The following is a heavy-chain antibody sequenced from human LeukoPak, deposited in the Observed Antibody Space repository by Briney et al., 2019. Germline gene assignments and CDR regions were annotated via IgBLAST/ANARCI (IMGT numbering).Heavy chain of an antibody. Sequence: ASVNVSCKASGYTFTSYGISWVRQAPGQGLEWMGWISAYNGNTNYAQKLQGRVTMTTDTSTSTAYMELRSLRSDDTAVYYCATTNCSSTSCYDLGWFDPWGQGTLVTVSS. CDR1: GYTFTSYG. V-gene: IGHV1-18*01. CDR2: ISAYNGNT. CDR3: ATTNCSSTSCYDLGWFDP. J-gene: IGHJ5*02. D-gene: IGHD2-2*01.